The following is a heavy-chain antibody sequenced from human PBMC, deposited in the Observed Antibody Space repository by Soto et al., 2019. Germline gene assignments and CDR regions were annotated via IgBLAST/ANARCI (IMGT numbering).Heavy chain of an antibody. CDR3: AREETSGGFYYYYGMDV. V-gene: IGHV1-18*01. J-gene: IGHJ6*02. CDR1: GYSFTSYG. D-gene: IGHD5-12*01. Sequence: GASVKVSFKASGYSFTSYGISWVRQAPGQGLEWMGWISTYKGNRNHAQKLQGRVTMTTDTSTSTAYMELRSLRSDDTAVYYCAREETSGGFYYYYGMDVWGQGTTVTVSS. CDR2: ISTYKGNR.